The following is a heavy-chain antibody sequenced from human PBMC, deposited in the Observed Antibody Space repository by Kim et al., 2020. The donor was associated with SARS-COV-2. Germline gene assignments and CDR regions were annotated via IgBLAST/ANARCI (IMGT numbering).Heavy chain of an antibody. D-gene: IGHD5-12*01. CDR3: ASPRGPRGGYSGYDFDYYYGMDV. CDR1: GYTFTSYG. CDR2: ISAYNGNT. J-gene: IGHJ6*02. Sequence: ASVKVSCKASGYTFTSYGISWVRQAPGQGLEWMGWISAYNGNTNYAQKLQGRVTMTTDTSTSTAYMELRSLRSDDTAVYYCASPRGPRGGYSGYDFDYYYGMDVWGQGTTVTVSS. V-gene: IGHV1-18*01.